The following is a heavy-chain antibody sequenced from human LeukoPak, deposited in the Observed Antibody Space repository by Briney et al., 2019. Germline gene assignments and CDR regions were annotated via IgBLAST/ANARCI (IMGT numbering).Heavy chain of an antibody. D-gene: IGHD3-10*01. CDR2: IKQDGSEK. V-gene: IGHV3-7*03. Sequence: GGSLRLSCAASGFTFSNYWMSWVRQAPGKGLEGVANIKQDGSEKYYVGSVKGRFTISRDNAKNSLYLQMNSLRVEDTAVYYCARGCGSENYFFHNWFDPWGQGTLVSVSS. CDR1: GFTFSNYW. CDR3: ARGCGSENYFFHNWFDP. J-gene: IGHJ5*02.